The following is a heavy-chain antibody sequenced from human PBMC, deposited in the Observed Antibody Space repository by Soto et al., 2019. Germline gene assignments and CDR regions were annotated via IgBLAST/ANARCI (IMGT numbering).Heavy chain of an antibody. CDR2: INPNSGMT. J-gene: IGHJ5*02. Sequence: ASVKVSCKASGYTFTSYYLHWVRQAPGQDLEWMGWINPNSGMTNSAQKFQGRVTMTRDTSITTAYMELSSLRPEDTAVYYCAKEQFNTGWTQPGSWGQGTLVTVSS. V-gene: IGHV1-2*02. CDR1: GYTFTSYY. CDR3: AKEQFNTGWTQPGS. D-gene: IGHD6-19*01.